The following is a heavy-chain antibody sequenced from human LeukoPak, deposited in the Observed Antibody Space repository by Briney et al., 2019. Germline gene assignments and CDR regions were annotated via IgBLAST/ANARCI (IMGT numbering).Heavy chain of an antibody. J-gene: IGHJ5*02. D-gene: IGHD2-15*01. CDR1: GGSISSYY. V-gene: IGHV4-34*01. Sequence: PSETLSLTCTVSGGSISSYYWSWIRQPPGKGLEWIGEINHSGSTNYNPSLKSRVTISVDTSKNQFSLKLSSVAAADTAVYYCAITVAATEWFDPWGQGTLVTVSS. CDR3: AITVAATEWFDP. CDR2: INHSGST.